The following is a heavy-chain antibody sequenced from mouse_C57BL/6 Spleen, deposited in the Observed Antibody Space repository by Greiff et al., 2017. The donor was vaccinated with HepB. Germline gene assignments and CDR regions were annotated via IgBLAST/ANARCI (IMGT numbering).Heavy chain of an antibody. CDR2: ISSGSSTI. D-gene: IGHD4-1*01. CDR1: GFTFSDYG. Sequence: EVKLVESGGGLVKPGGSLKLSCAASGFTFSDYGMHWVRQAPEKGLEWVAYISSGSSTIYYADTVKGRFTISRDNAKNTLFLQMTSLRSEDTAMYYCARLTGTGLDYWGQGTTLTVSS. CDR3: ARLTGTGLDY. V-gene: IGHV5-17*01. J-gene: IGHJ2*01.